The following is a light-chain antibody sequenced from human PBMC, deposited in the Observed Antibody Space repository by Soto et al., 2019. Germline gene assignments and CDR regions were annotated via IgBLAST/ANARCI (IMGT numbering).Light chain of an antibody. CDR2: GAS. V-gene: IGKV3-15*01. Sequence: EIVMTQSPVTLSVSPGERATLSCRASQSVRSNRAWYQQKPGQVPRLLIYGASTRATGIPARFSGSGSGTEFTLTISSLQSEDFAVYYCQHYNNWPPWTFGQGTKVEVK. CDR1: QSVRSN. CDR3: QHYNNWPPWT. J-gene: IGKJ1*01.